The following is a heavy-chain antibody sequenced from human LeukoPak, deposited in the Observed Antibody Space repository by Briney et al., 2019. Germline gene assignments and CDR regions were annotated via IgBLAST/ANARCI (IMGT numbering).Heavy chain of an antibody. J-gene: IGHJ3*01. CDR3: AVEYNSSPYAFDL. CDR2: IWYDGSNK. CDR1: GFTFSSYG. V-gene: IGHV3-33*01. Sequence: GGSPRLSCAASGFTFSSYGMHWVRQAPGKGLEWVAVIWYDGSNKYYADSVKGRFTISRDNSKNTLYLQMNSLRVEDTAVYYCAVEYNSSPYAFDLWGQGTKVTVSS. D-gene: IGHD2/OR15-2a*01.